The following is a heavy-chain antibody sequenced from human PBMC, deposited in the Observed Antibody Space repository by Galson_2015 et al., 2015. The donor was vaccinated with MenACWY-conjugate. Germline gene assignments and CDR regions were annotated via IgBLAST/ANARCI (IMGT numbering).Heavy chain of an antibody. D-gene: IGHD1-26*01. Sequence: SLRLSCAASGFTFSAYWMHWVRQAPGKGLVWVSRINSDGRSTSYADSVKGRFTISRDNAKNTLYLQMNSLRAEDTAVYYCARLGGNYRSTSLFDYWGQGTLVTVSS. CDR3: ARLGGNYRSTSLFDY. CDR1: GFTFSAYW. CDR2: INSDGRST. J-gene: IGHJ4*02. V-gene: IGHV3-74*01.